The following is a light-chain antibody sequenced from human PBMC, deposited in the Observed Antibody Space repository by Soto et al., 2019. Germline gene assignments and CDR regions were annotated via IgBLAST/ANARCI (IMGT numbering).Light chain of an antibody. J-gene: IGKJ5*01. CDR3: QQYNTYPIT. Sequence: DIQMTQSPSTLSASVGDRVTITCRATQSISSLLAWYQQKPGKAPKSLIYKSSSLESGVPSRFSGGGSGTEYTPTNSSLKPDDFASYYGQQYNTYPITFGQGTRLEIK. V-gene: IGKV1-5*03. CDR1: QSISSL. CDR2: KSS.